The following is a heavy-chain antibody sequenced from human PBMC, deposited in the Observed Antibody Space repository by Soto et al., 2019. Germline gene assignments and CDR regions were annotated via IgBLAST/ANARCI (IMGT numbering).Heavy chain of an antibody. CDR3: ARRSMFYHDSGYYYGFFDY. CDR1: GYSFPTYW. J-gene: IGHJ4*02. V-gene: IGHV5-51*01. CDR2: IYPSDSNI. Sequence: PGESLKISCKVSGYSFPTYWIGWVRQMPGKGLEWMGIIYPSDSNIRYSPSVQGQVTISVDKSISTAYLQWRSLKASDTALYYCARRSMFYHDSGYYYGFFDYWGQGTLVTVSS. D-gene: IGHD3-22*01.